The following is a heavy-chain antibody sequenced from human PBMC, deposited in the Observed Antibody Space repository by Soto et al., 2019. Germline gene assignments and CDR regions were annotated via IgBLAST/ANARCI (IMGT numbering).Heavy chain of an antibody. CDR3: AKGRSSSSWYYYYGMDV. CDR1: GFTCSTYA. V-gene: IGHV3-23*01. J-gene: IGHJ6*02. Sequence: GGSLRLSCAASGFTCSTYAMRWVRQAPGKGLEWVSAISGSGGSTNYADSVRGRFTISRDNSKNTMYLQMNSLRAEDTAVYYCAKGRSSSSWYYYYGMDVWGQGTTVTVSS. CDR2: ISGSGGST. D-gene: IGHD6-13*01.